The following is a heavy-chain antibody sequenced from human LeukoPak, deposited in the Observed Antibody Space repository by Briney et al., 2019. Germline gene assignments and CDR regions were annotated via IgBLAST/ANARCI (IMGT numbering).Heavy chain of an antibody. CDR1: GLTFSSYW. V-gene: IGHV3-7*01. J-gene: IGHJ4*02. D-gene: IGHD1-26*01. Sequence: GGSLRLSCAASGLTFSSYWMSWVRQAPGKGLEWVANIKQDGSEKYYVDSVKGRFTISRDNAKNSLYLQMNSLRAEDTAVYYCAGGRFQRELPFDYWGQGTLVTVSS. CDR3: AGGRFQRELPFDY. CDR2: IKQDGSEK.